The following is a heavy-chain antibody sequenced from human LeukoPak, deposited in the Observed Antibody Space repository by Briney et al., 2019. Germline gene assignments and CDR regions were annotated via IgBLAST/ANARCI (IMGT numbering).Heavy chain of an antibody. J-gene: IGHJ4*02. Sequence: SETQSLTCTVSGGSISSYYWSWIRQPPGKGLEWIGYIYYSGSTNYNPSLKSRVTISVDTSKNQFSLKLSSVTAADTAVYYCAGTKTGLAAAGRCYFDYWRQGTLVTVSS. V-gene: IGHV4-59*08. CDR2: IYYSGST. CDR1: GGSISSYY. D-gene: IGHD6-25*01. CDR3: AGTKTGLAAAGRCYFDY.